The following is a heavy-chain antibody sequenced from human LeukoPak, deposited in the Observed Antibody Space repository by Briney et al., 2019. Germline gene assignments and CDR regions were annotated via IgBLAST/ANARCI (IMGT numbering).Heavy chain of an antibody. D-gene: IGHD4-17*01. Sequence: SETLSLTCTVSGGSISSGIYYWGWIRQPPGKGLEWIASMYYSGTTFYSPSLKSRVTISVDTSKNQLSLKLGSVTAADTAVYYCASGNYADYVPGWDYWGQGTLVTVSS. CDR2: MYYSGTT. CDR1: GGSISSGIYY. V-gene: IGHV4-39*01. J-gene: IGHJ4*02. CDR3: ASGNYADYVPGWDY.